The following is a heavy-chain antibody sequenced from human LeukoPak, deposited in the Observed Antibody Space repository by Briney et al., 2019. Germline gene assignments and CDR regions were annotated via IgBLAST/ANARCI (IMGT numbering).Heavy chain of an antibody. Sequence: ASVKVSCKASGYTFTGYYIHWVRQAPGQGLEWMGWINPNSGGTDYAQNFQGRVTMTRDTSISTAYMELSRLRSDDTAVYYCARVSSGWYAPLGYWGQGTLVTASS. CDR2: INPNSGGT. CDR1: GYTFTGYY. J-gene: IGHJ4*01. V-gene: IGHV1-2*02. CDR3: ARVSSGWYAPLGY. D-gene: IGHD6-19*01.